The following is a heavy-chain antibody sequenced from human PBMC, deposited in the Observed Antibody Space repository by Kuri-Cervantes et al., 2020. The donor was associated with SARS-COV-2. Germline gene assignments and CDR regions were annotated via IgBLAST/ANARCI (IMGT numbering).Heavy chain of an antibody. D-gene: IGHD6-13*01. V-gene: IGHV3-23*01. CDR1: GFSFSNYA. CDR3: WKDSSAIEAGRVMYYYYYADV. Sequence: GGSLRLSCVASGFSFSNYAMNWVRQAPGKGLEWVSGISGSGDSTYYADSVKGGFTISRDNSKNTLYLQMYILRADDAAVYYCWKDSSAIEAGRVMYYYYYADVWGKGTTVTVSS. CDR2: ISGSGDST. J-gene: IGHJ6*03.